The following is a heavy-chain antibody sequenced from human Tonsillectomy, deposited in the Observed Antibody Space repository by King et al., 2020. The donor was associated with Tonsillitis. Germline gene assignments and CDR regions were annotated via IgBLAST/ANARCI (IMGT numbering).Heavy chain of an antibody. J-gene: IGHJ5*02. Sequence: VQLVESGGGVVQPGRSLRLSCAASGFSFSNYGLHWVRQPPGKGLEWVAVISYDGTKKSYAASVQGRFTISRDDYKNTLYLQMNSLRAEDTAVYFCARDRITGTTFPWFDPWGQGTPVTVSS. CDR1: GFSFSNYG. V-gene: IGHV3-30*19. CDR3: ARDRITGTTFPWFDP. D-gene: IGHD1-7*01. CDR2: ISYDGTKK.